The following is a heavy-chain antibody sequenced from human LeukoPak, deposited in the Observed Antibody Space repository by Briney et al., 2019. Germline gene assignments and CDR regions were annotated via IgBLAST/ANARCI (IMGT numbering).Heavy chain of an antibody. V-gene: IGHV3-23*01. Sequence: GGSLRLSCAASRFTFSSYAMSWVRQAPGKGLEWVSAISGSGGSTYYADSVKGRFTISRDNSKNTLYLQMNSLRAEDTAVYYCAKDRGSSWHNDAFDIWGQGTMVTVSS. J-gene: IGHJ3*02. CDR1: RFTFSSYA. CDR3: AKDRGSSWHNDAFDI. CDR2: ISGSGGST. D-gene: IGHD6-13*01.